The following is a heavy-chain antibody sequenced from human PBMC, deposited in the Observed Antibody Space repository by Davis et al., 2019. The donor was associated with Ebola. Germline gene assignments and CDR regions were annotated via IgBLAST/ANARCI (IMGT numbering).Heavy chain of an antibody. CDR2: INSDGTFT. CDR3: ARQRDWFDP. CDR1: VFTFSNYW. V-gene: IGHV3-74*01. Sequence: PGGSLRLSCAASVFTFSNYWMYWVRQAPGEGLMCVSRINSDGTFTTYADSVKGRFTISRDNSKNTLYLQMNSLRAEDTAVYYCARQRDWFDPWGQGTLVTVSS. J-gene: IGHJ5*02.